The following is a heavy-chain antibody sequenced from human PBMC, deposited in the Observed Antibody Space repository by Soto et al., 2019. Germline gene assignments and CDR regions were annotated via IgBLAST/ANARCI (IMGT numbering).Heavy chain of an antibody. CDR2: IKQDGSGK. J-gene: IGHJ4*02. CDR3: ARDMGVFWSGYPEGGFDY. V-gene: IGHV3-7*01. CDR1: GFTFTNYW. Sequence: EAQLVESGGGLVQPGGSLRLSCAASGFTFTNYWMSWVRQAPGKGLEWVANIKQDGSGKYYADSAKGRFIISRDNAKTSMYLQMHSLRAEDTAVYYCARDMGVFWSGYPEGGFDYWGQGTPVTVSS. D-gene: IGHD3-3*01.